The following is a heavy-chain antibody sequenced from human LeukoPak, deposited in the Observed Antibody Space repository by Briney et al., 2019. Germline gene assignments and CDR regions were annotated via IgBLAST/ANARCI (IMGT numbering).Heavy chain of an antibody. V-gene: IGHV1-18*01. J-gene: IGHJ6*03. Sequence: ASVKVSCKASGYTFTSYGISWVRQAPGQGLEWMGWISAYNGNTNYAQKLQGRVTMTTDTSTSTAYMELSRLRSDDTAVYYCARKRTAMDNYYYYYMDVWGKGTTVTVSS. CDR2: ISAYNGNT. D-gene: IGHD5-18*01. CDR3: ARKRTAMDNYYYYYMDV. CDR1: GYTFTSYG.